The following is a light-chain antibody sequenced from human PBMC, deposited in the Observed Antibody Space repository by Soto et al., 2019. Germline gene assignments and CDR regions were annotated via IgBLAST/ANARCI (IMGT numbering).Light chain of an antibody. J-gene: IGKJ1*01. CDR2: GAS. Sequence: EIVLTQSPGTLSLSPGERATLSCRASLCVSSRCLAWYQQTPGQAPRLLIYGASSRATGIPDRFSGSGSGTDFTLTIRSLEHRVFAGDLPHQESLRPAARTFGQGTKVDIK. CDR1: LCVSSRC. CDR3: HQESLRPAART. V-gene: IGKV3-20*01.